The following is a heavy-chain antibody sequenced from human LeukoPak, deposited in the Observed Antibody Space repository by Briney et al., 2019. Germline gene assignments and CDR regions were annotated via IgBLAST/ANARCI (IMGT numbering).Heavy chain of an antibody. CDR2: IIPILGIA. V-gene: IGHV1-69*04. Sequence: ASVKVSCKASGGTFSSYAISWVRQAPGQGLEWMGRIIPILGIANYAQKFQGRVTITADKSTSTAYMELSSLRPEDTAVYYCARGGSRDGYNYHYYYGMDVWGQGTTVTVSS. CDR3: ARGGSRDGYNYHYYYGMDV. J-gene: IGHJ6*02. CDR1: GGTFSSYA. D-gene: IGHD5-24*01.